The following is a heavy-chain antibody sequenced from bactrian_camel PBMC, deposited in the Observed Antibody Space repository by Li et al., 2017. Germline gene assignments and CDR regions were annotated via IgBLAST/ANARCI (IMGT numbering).Heavy chain of an antibody. V-gene: IGHV3S55*01. D-gene: IGHD5*01. CDR2: IGLEGT. J-gene: IGHJ6*01. Sequence: HVQLVESGGGSVEAGGSLRLSCQASTHGYGQNCMAWYRQAPGKEREGVAVIGLEGTFYADSVKDRFTISQDNAKNTLFLQMNSLKPEDSAMYYCAADCPTVNGGSRATVFGYWGQGTQVTVS. CDR3: AADCPTVNGGSRATVFGY. CDR1: THGYGQNC.